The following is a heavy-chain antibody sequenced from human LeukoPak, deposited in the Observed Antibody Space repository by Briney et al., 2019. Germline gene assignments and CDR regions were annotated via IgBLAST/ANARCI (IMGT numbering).Heavy chain of an antibody. CDR3: AKVGDTDGGNYYYYMDV. CDR2: IIPIFGTA. D-gene: IGHD2-8*02. CDR1: GGTFSSYA. V-gene: IGHV1-69*13. J-gene: IGHJ6*03. Sequence: ASVKVSCKASGGTFSSYAISWVRQAPGQGLEWMEGIIPIFGTANYAQKFQGRVTITADESTSTAYMELSSLRAEDTAVYYCAKVGDTDGGNYYYYMDVWGKGTTVTVSS.